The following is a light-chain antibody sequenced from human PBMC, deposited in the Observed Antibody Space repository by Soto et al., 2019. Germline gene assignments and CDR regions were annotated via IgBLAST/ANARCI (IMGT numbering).Light chain of an antibody. V-gene: IGKV1-9*01. CDR1: QDISDY. CDR3: QQLNSYPLT. CDR2: AAS. Sequence: DIQLTQSPSFLSASAGDRVTITCRASQDISDYLAWYQQRPGKAPKLLIYAASTLQSGVPSRFSGSGSGTEFTLTISSLKPEDFETYSCQQLNSYPLTFGGGTKVDIK. J-gene: IGKJ4*01.